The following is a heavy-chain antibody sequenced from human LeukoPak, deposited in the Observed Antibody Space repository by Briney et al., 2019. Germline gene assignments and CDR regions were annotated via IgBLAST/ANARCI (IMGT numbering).Heavy chain of an antibody. CDR2: ITGSGGST. CDR3: AKGLKSGSYPWFDY. CDR1: GFTFNNFA. V-gene: IGHV3-23*01. Sequence: GGSLRLSCAASGFTFNNFAMGWVRQAAGSGLEWVSAITGSGGSTYYADSVKGRFAISRDNPKSTLDLKMNSLGPEDTAVYYCAKGLKSGSYPWFDYWGQGIPVTVSS. D-gene: IGHD1-26*01. J-gene: IGHJ4*02.